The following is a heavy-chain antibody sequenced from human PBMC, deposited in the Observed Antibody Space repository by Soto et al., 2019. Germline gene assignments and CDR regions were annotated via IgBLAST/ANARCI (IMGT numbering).Heavy chain of an antibody. D-gene: IGHD3-22*01. CDR3: ARGPEIDYGMDV. Sequence: EVQLVESGGGLIQPGGSLRLSCAASGFTVSSNYMSWVRQAPGKGLEWVAVIYSGGSTYYADSVKGRFTISRDNSKNTLYLQMNSLRAEDTAVYDCARGPEIDYGMDVWGQGTTVTVSS. CDR2: IYSGGST. V-gene: IGHV3-53*01. J-gene: IGHJ6*02. CDR1: GFTVSSNY.